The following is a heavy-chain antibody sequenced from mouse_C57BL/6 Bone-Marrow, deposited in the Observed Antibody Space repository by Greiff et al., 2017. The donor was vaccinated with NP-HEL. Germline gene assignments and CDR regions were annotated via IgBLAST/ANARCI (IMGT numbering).Heavy chain of an antibody. J-gene: IGHJ3*01. Sequence: EVQLVESGGGLVQPGQSLSLSCESNDYEFPSHDFSWFRKTLAKRLVLVVAIISDGGSTYYPATMERRFFISRDNTKKTLYLQMSSLRSEDTALYYCATMMVTIFAYWGQGTLVTVSA. V-gene: IGHV5-2*01. CDR1: DYEFPSHD. D-gene: IGHD2-3*01. CDR2: IISDGGST. CDR3: ATMMVTIFAY.